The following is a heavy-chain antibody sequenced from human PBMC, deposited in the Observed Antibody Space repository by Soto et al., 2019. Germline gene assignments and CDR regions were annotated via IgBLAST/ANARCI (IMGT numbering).Heavy chain of an antibody. J-gene: IGHJ4*02. CDR2: ISASGGST. V-gene: IGHV3-23*01. CDR3: ADYGDYYFDY. D-gene: IGHD4-17*01. CDR1: GFTFSIYA. Sequence: EVLLLGSGGGLVQPGGSLRLSCSASGFTFSIYAMSWVRQAPGKGLEWVSTISASGGSTYYADSVKGRFTISRDNSKNTLYLQMNSLRAEDMALYYCADYGDYYFDYWGQGTLVTVSS.